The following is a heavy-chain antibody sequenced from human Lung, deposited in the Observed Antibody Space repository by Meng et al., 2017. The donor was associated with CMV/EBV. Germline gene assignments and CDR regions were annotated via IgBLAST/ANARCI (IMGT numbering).Heavy chain of an antibody. CDR2: ISTSGSTM. V-gene: IGHV3-48*03. D-gene: IGHD1-1*01. CDR3: ARNGQKTGTPSNY. J-gene: IGHJ4*02. Sequence: SLKISCAASGFTFSNYEMNWVRQAPGQGLEWVSYISTSGSTMYYADSVKGRFTVSRDNAKNSLYLQMNSLRAEDTAVYYCARNGQKTGTPSNYWGKGTLVPVSS. CDR1: GFTFSNYE.